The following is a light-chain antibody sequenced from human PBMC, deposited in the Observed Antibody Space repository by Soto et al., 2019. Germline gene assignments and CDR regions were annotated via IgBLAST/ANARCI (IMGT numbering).Light chain of an antibody. CDR2: LNSDGSH. V-gene: IGLV4-69*01. Sequence: QPVLTQSPSASASLGASVKLTCTLSSGHSSYAIAWHQQQPEKGPRYLMKLNSDGSHNKGDGIPDRFSGSSSGAERYLTISSLRSEDESDYYCQTWVTGIYVFGTGTKVTVL. CDR3: QTWVTGIYV. CDR1: SGHSSYA. J-gene: IGLJ1*01.